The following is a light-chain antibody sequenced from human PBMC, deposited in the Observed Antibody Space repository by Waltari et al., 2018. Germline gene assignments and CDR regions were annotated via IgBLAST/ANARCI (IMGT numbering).Light chain of an antibody. J-gene: IGKJ1*01. CDR2: DAS. V-gene: IGKV3-11*01. Sequence: ELVLTQSPATLSLSPGERATLSCRASQSVSSYLAWYQQKPGQAPRRLIYDASTRATGSPARWSDSGAVTDFTIPISSLEHEDVAVDYCQQRSNCPPAKFGQGTKVEIK. CDR1: QSVSSY. CDR3: QQRSNCPPAK.